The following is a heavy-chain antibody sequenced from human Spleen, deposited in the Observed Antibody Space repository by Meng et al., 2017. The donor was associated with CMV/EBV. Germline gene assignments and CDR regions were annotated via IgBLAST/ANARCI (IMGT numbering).Heavy chain of an antibody. D-gene: IGHD6-6*01. V-gene: IGHV5-51*01. CDR1: GYSFSSYW. Sequence: GESLKISCKGSGYSFSSYWIGWVRQMPGKGLEWMGIIYPRDSDIRYSPSFQGQVTISVDKSISTAYLQWSSLKASDTAMYYCARHEYSSLSPDFYNYAMDVWGQGTTVTVSS. CDR3: ARHEYSSLSPDFYNYAMDV. CDR2: IYPRDSDI. J-gene: IGHJ6*02.